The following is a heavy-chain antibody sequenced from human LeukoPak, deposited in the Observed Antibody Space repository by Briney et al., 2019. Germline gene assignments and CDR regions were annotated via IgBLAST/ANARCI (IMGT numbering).Heavy chain of an antibody. D-gene: IGHD6-19*01. J-gene: IGHJ4*02. CDR3: ARVASSGWLGFFGY. Sequence: ASVKVSCKASGYTFTSYGISWVRQAPGQGLEWMGWISAYNGNTNYAQKLQGRVTMTTDTSTSTAYMELRSLRSDDTAVYYCARVASSGWLGFFGYWGQGTLVTVSS. CDR2: ISAYNGNT. CDR1: GYTFTSYG. V-gene: IGHV1-18*01.